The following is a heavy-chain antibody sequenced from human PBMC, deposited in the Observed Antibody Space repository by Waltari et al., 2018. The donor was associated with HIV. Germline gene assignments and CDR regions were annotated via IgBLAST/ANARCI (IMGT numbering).Heavy chain of an antibody. CDR2: ISYDGSNK. V-gene: IGHV3-30-3*01. Sequence: QVQLVESGGGVVQPGRSLRLSCAASGFTFSSYAMHWVRQAPGKGLEWVAVISYDGSNKYYADSVKGRFTISRDNSKNTLYLQMNSLRAEDTAVYYCARELSSGYSGYWGQGTLVTVSS. J-gene: IGHJ4*02. CDR3: ARELSSGYSGY. D-gene: IGHD3-22*01. CDR1: GFTFSSYA.